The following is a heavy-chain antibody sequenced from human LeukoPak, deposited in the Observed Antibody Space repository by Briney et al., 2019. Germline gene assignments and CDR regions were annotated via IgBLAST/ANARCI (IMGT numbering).Heavy chain of an antibody. V-gene: IGHV3-53*01. J-gene: IGHJ3*02. CDR3: ARGSYSGYDFAFDI. CDR1: GFTVSSNY. D-gene: IGHD5-12*01. CDR2: IYSGGST. Sequence: GGSLRLSCAASGFTVSSNYMSWVRQAPGKGLEWVSVIYSGGSTYYADSVKGRFTISRDNSKNTLYLQMNSLRAEDTAVYYCARGSYSGYDFAFDIWGQGTMVTVSS.